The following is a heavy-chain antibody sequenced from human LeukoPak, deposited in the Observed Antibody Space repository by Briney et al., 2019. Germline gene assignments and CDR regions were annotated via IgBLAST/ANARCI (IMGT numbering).Heavy chain of an antibody. CDR2: ISYDGSNK. Sequence: GRSLRLSCAASGFTFSSYGMHWVRQAPGKGLEWVAVISYDGSNKYYADSVKGRFTISRDNSKNTLYLQMNSLRAEDTAVYYCAKGYCSGGSCSFDYWGQGTLVTVSS. CDR3: AKGYCSGGSCSFDY. V-gene: IGHV3-30*18. CDR1: GFTFSSYG. J-gene: IGHJ4*02. D-gene: IGHD2-15*01.